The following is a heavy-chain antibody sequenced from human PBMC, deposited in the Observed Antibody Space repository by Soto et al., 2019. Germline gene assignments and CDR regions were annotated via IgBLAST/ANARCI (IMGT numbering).Heavy chain of an antibody. Sequence: ASVKVSCKASGYTFTGFFVHWVRQAPGQGLEWMGVINPNSGNTYYVQKFQGRVTMTIDTSTSTVYMELNSLESEDTAVYYCTGGVPITASGCGPYYWGQGTLVTVSS. D-gene: IGHD1-20*01. CDR3: TGGVPITASGCGPYY. J-gene: IGHJ4*01. CDR2: INPNSGNT. CDR1: GYTFTGFF. V-gene: IGHV1-46*03.